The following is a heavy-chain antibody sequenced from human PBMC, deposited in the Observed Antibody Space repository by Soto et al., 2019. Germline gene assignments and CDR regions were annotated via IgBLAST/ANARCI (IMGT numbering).Heavy chain of an antibody. CDR1: GFTFSSYA. D-gene: IGHD6-6*01. CDR2: ISGSDDST. J-gene: IGHJ4*02. Sequence: EVQLLESGGGLVQPGESLRLSCAASGFTFSSYAMSWVRQAPGKGLEWVSVISGSDDSTYYADSVKGQFTISRDNSKNTLYLQTNSLRAEDTAVYYCAKRSSSSTFDYWGQGTLVTVSS. V-gene: IGHV3-23*01. CDR3: AKRSSSSTFDY.